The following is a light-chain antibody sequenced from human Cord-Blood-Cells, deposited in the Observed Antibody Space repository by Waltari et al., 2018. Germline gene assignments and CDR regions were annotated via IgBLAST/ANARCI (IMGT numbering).Light chain of an antibody. J-gene: IGKJ3*01. CDR3: QQYYSYPFT. CDR2: ASS. Sequence: AIRMTQSPSSFSASTGDRVTITCRASQGISSYLAWYQQKPGKAPKRLIYASSTLQSWVPSRFSGSGSGTDFTRTISCLQSEDFSTYYCQQYYSYPFTFGPGTKVDIK. CDR1: QGISSY. V-gene: IGKV1-8*01.